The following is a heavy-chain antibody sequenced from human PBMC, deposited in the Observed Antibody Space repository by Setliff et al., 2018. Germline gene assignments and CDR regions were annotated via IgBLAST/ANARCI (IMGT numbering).Heavy chain of an antibody. CDR2: IYYSGST. J-gene: IGHJ4*02. Sequence: PSATLSLTCTVSGASISSSRDYWGWIRQPPGKGLEWIGSIYYSGSTYYNPSLKSRVTISVDTSKNQFSLKLNSVTAADTAVFYCARLSGYYFDYWGQGTLVTVSS. V-gene: IGHV4-39*01. D-gene: IGHD3-22*01. CDR1: GASISSSRDY. CDR3: ARLSGYYFDY.